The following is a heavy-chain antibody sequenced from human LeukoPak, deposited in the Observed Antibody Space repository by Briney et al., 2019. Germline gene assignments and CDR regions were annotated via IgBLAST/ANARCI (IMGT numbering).Heavy chain of an antibody. CDR1: GGSISSYY. CDR3: ARHGTGFDY. D-gene: IGHD1-1*01. J-gene: IGHJ4*02. CDR2: IYYGGST. V-gene: IGHV4-59*08. Sequence: SETLSLTCTVSGGSISSYYWSWIRQPPGKGLEWIGYIYYGGSTNYNPSLKSRVTISVDTSKNQFSLKLSSVTAADTAVYYCARHGTGFDYWGQGTLVTVSS.